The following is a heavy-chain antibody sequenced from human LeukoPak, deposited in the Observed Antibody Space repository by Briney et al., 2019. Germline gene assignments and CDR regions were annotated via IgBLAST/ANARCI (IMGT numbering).Heavy chain of an antibody. CDR3: ARSKQQLVLGY. V-gene: IGHV3-30-3*01. CDR2: ISYDGNKK. D-gene: IGHD6-13*01. J-gene: IGHJ4*02. Sequence: PGGSLRLSCAASGFTFSSYAMHWVRQAPGKGLEWVAVISYDGNKKYYADSVKGRFTISRDNSKNTVYLQMNSLRAEDTAVYYCARSKQQLVLGYWGQGTLVTVSS. CDR1: GFTFSSYA.